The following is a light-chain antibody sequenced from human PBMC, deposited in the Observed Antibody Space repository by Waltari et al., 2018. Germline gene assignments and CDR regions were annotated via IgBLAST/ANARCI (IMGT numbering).Light chain of an antibody. CDR2: AAS. V-gene: IGKV1-9*01. CDR1: QGISGY. CDR3: QHVYSYPVT. Sequence: DIHLTQSPSFLSASVGDRVTFTCRASQGISGYLAWYQQKPNKAPRLLIEAASTLQSGVPSRVSGGKSGTEFTLTISSLQPEDFATDFCQHVYSYPVTFGGGTTVDI. J-gene: IGKJ4*01.